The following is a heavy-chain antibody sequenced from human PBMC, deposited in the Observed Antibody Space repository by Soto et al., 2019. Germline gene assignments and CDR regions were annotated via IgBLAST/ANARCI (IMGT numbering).Heavy chain of an antibody. V-gene: IGHV3-30*18. CDR1: GFTFSSYG. CDR2: ISYDGSNK. Sequence: GGSLRLSCAASGFTFSSYGMHWVRQAPGKGLEWVAVISYDGSNKYYADSVKGRFTISRDNSKNTLYLQMNSLRAEDTAVYYCAKVLGCSGGSCYVYYYYGMDVWGQGTTVTVSS. J-gene: IGHJ6*02. D-gene: IGHD2-15*01. CDR3: AKVLGCSGGSCYVYYYYGMDV.